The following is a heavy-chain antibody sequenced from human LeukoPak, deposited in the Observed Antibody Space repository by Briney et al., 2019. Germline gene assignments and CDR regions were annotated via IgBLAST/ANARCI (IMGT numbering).Heavy chain of an antibody. CDR1: GGSISSYY. CDR3: ASITMIEGANAY. Sequence: PSGTLSLTCTVPGGSISSYYWSWIRKPPGKGLEWIGYIYYSGSTNYNPSLKSRVTISVDTSKNQFSLKLSSLTAADTAVYYCASITMIEGANAYWGQGNLVTVSS. D-gene: IGHD3-22*01. J-gene: IGHJ4*02. V-gene: IGHV4-59*01. CDR2: IYYSGST.